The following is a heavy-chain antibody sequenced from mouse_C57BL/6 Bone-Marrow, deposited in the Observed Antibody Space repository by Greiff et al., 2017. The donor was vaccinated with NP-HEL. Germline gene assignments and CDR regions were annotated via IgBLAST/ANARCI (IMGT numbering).Heavy chain of an antibody. CDR1: GYTFTSYW. CDR2: IHPNSGST. V-gene: IGHV1-64*01. D-gene: IGHD3-2*02. Sequence: QLQQPGAELVKPGASVKLSCKASGYTFTSYWMHWVKQRPGQGLEWIGMIHPNSGSTNYNEKFKSKATLTVDKSSSTAYMQLSSLTSEDSAVYYCARRGGLRLLDYWGQGTTLTVSS. CDR3: ARRGGLRLLDY. J-gene: IGHJ2*01.